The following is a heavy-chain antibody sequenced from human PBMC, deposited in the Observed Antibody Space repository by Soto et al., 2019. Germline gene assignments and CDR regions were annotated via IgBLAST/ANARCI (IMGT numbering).Heavy chain of an antibody. D-gene: IGHD3-3*01. J-gene: IGHJ4*02. CDR2: INAGNGNT. CDR3: AREIGIAQYDFWSGYFPAGY. Sequence: GASVKVSCKASGYTFTSYAMHWVRQAPGQRLEWMGWINAGNGNTKYSQKFQGRVTITRDTSASTAYMELSSLRSEDTAVYYCAREIGIAQYDFWSGYFPAGYWGQGTLVTVSS. CDR1: GYTFTSYA. V-gene: IGHV1-3*01.